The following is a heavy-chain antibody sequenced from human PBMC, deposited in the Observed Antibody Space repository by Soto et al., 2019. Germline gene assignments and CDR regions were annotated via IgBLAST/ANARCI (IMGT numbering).Heavy chain of an antibody. Sequence: QVQLQESGPGLVKPSQTLSLTCTVSGGSITSGGYCWTWIRQHPVKGLEWMGHIYYSGSTSYNPSLKSRGTISIDTSKNQFSLKLTSVTAADTAVYYCARDGDYFGSGSPPLLSRWGQGTLVTVSS. J-gene: IGHJ4*02. CDR3: ARDGDYFGSGSPPLLSR. D-gene: IGHD3-10*01. V-gene: IGHV4-31*03. CDR1: GGSITSGGYC. CDR2: IYYSGST.